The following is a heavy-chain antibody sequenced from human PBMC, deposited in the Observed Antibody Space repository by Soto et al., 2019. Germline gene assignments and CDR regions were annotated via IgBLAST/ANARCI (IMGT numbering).Heavy chain of an antibody. V-gene: IGHV3-43*02. CDR3: AKDMRGYSRSSYFQH. CDR2: ISGDGGST. J-gene: IGHJ1*01. D-gene: IGHD6-6*01. Sequence: GGSLRLSCAASGFTFDDYAMHWVRQAPGKGLEWVSLISGDGGSTYYADSVKGRFTISRDNSKNSLYLQMNSLRTEDTALYYCAKDMRGYSRSSYFQHWGQGTLVTVSS. CDR1: GFTFDDYA.